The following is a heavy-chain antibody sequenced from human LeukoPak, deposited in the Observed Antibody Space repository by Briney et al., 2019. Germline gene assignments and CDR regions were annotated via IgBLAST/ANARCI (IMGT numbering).Heavy chain of an antibody. D-gene: IGHD2-8*01. CDR2: ISAYNGNT. CDR1: GYTFTSYG. Sequence: ASVKVSCKASGYTFTSYGISWARQAPGQGLEWMGWISAYNGNTNYAQKLQGRVTMTTDTSTSTAYMELRSLRSDDTAVYYCARAVYCTNGVCYGPLDYWGQGTLVTVSS. CDR3: ARAVYCTNGVCYGPLDY. V-gene: IGHV1-18*01. J-gene: IGHJ4*02.